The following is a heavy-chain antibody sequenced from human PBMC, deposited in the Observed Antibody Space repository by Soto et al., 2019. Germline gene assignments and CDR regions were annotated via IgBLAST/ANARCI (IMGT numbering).Heavy chain of an antibody. CDR1: GFKVGSSY. D-gene: IGHD1-26*01. Sequence: GGSLRLSCAASGFKVGSSYVTWVRQAPGEGLEWVSVVVSGGSAHYADSVTGRFTVSRDVSNNTVYLHMSSLRAEDTAVYFCATDSRNVGIGYFDSWGLRTLVTVPS. V-gene: IGHV3-53*01. J-gene: IGHJ4*02. CDR2: VVSGGSA. CDR3: ATDSRNVGIGYFDS.